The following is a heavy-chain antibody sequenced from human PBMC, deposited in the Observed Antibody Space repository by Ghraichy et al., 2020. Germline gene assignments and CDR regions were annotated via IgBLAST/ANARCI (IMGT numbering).Heavy chain of an antibody. CDR1: GFTFSSYS. CDR3: AFYDYRRAFDI. CDR2: ISSSSSYI. J-gene: IGHJ3*02. Sequence: GESLNISCAASGFTFSSYSMNWVRQAPGKGLEWVSSISSSSSYIYYADSVKGRFTISRDNAKNSLYLQMNSLRAEETAVYYCAFYDYRRAFDIWGQGTMVTVSS. V-gene: IGHV3-21*01. D-gene: IGHD5/OR15-5a*01.